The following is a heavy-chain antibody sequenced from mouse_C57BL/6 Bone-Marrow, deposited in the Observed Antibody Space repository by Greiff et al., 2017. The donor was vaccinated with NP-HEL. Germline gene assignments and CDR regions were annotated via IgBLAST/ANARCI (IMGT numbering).Heavy chain of an antibody. V-gene: IGHV1-64*01. Sequence: QVQLQQPGAELVKPGASVKLSCKASGYTFTSYWMHWVKQRPGQGLEWIGMIHPNSGSTNYNEKFKSKATLTVDKSSSTAYMQLSSLTSEDSAVYYFARRTSYYYGSSYEYFDVWGTGTTVTVSS. D-gene: IGHD1-1*01. CDR2: IHPNSGST. J-gene: IGHJ1*03. CDR1: GYTFTSYW. CDR3: ARRTSYYYGSSYEYFDV.